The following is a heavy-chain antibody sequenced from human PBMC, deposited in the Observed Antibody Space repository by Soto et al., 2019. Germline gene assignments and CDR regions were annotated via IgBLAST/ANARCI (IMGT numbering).Heavy chain of an antibody. D-gene: IGHD1-26*01. CDR2: ISYDGSNK. CDR1: GFTFSSYG. J-gene: IGHJ4*02. CDR3: ARSPYSVSYLAYFDY. V-gene: IGHV3-30*03. Sequence: QVQLVESGGGVVQPGRSLRLSCAASGFTFSSYGMPWVRQAPGKGLEWVAVISYDGSNKYYADSVKGRFTISRDNSKNTLYLQMNSLRAEDTAVYYCARSPYSVSYLAYFDYWGQGTLVTVSS.